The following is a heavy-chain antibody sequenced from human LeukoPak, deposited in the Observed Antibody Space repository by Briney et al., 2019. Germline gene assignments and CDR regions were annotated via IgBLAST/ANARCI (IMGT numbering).Heavy chain of an antibody. V-gene: IGHV3-23*01. CDR3: ARGSYNPFDY. D-gene: IGHD3-16*01. J-gene: IGHJ4*02. CDR1: GFTFSTYA. Sequence: GGSLRLSCAASGFTFSTYAMSWVRQAPGKGLEWVSGISGSGDSTNYADSVKGRFTISRDNSKNTQYLQMNSLRAVDTAVYYCARGSYNPFDYWGQGTLVTVSS. CDR2: ISGSGDST.